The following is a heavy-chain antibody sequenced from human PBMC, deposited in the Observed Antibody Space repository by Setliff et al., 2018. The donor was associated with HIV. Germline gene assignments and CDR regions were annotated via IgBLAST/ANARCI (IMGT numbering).Heavy chain of an antibody. CDR2: INHSGST. V-gene: IGHV4-34*01. Sequence: SETLSLTCAVYGGSFSGYYWSWIRQPPGKGLEWIGEINHSGSTNYNPSLKSRATISVDTSKNQFSLKLSSVTAADTAVYYCARGGFYYYYDSSGYHNTWGQGTLVTVS. CDR3: ARGGFYYYYDSSGYHNT. CDR1: GGSFSGYY. J-gene: IGHJ5*02. D-gene: IGHD3-22*01.